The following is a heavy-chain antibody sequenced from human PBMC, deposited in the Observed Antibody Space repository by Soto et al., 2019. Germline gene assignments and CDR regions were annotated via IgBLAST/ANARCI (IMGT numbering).Heavy chain of an antibody. Sequence: EVQLLESGGGLVQPWGSLRLSCAASGFTFSIYAMSLCRQAPGKGLEWVSAISGSGDYTYDADSVKGRFAISRDNSKNALYLQMNSLRAEDTAVYYCAKVLKAVAGTYDYWGQGTLVTVSS. CDR2: ISGSGDYT. CDR1: GFTFSIYA. V-gene: IGHV3-23*01. D-gene: IGHD6-19*01. J-gene: IGHJ4*02. CDR3: AKVLKAVAGTYDY.